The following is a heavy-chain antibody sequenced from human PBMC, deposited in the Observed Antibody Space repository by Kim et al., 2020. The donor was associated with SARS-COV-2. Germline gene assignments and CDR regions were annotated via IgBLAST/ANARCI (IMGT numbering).Heavy chain of an antibody. Sequence: GGSLRLSCAASGFTFDDYVMHWVRHVPGRGLEWVSHISADGLNTYYGDSVKGRFTISRDNSKNSLYLHMNTLRAEDTAFYYCAKSLVSFGEQLYGFSWFDHCGQGTLVTVSS. CDR1: GFTFDDYV. J-gene: IGHJ5*02. D-gene: IGHD3-10*01. V-gene: IGHV3-43*02. CDR2: ISADGLNT. CDR3: AKSLVSFGEQLYGFSWFDH.